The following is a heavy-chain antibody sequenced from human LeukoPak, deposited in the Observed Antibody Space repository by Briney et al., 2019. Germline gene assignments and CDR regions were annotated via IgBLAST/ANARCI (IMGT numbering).Heavy chain of an antibody. D-gene: IGHD5-12*01. CDR2: ISGSGDIT. J-gene: IGHJ4*02. V-gene: IGHV3-23*01. CDR1: GFTFSSYA. Sequence: GGSLRLSCEDSGFTFSSYAMSWVRQAPGKGLEWVSAISGSGDITYYADSVKGRFTISRDNSKNTLYLQMNSLRADDTAVYYCARDPILSGYDFWGQGTLVTVSS. CDR3: ARDPILSGYDF.